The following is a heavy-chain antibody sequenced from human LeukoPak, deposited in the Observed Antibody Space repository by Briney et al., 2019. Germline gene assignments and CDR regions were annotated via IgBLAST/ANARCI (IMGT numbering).Heavy chain of an antibody. J-gene: IGHJ6*03. CDR2: IYYSGST. D-gene: IGHD1-1*01. CDR3: ARETTATTHYYYYYIDV. V-gene: IGHV4-31*03. CDR1: GGSISVGGGY. Sequence: SETLSLTCTVSGGSISVGGGYWSWIRQHPVKGLEWIGYIYYSGSTFYNPSLKSRVTISVDTSKNHFSLRLSSVTAADTAVYYCARETTATTHYYYYYIDVWGKGTRVTVSS.